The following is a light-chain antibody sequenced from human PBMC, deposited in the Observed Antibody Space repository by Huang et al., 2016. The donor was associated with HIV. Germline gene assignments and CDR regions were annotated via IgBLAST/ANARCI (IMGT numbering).Light chain of an antibody. Sequence: DIVMTQSPDSLAVSLGERAPINCKSSQSLLYSSNNKNYLAWYQQKPGQPPKLLIYWASTRDSGVPDRFTGSGSGTVFTLTISSLQAEDVAIYYCQQYYNTPLTFGQGTKLVIK. CDR1: QSLLYSSNNKNY. J-gene: IGKJ2*01. V-gene: IGKV4-1*01. CDR3: QQYYNTPLT. CDR2: WAS.